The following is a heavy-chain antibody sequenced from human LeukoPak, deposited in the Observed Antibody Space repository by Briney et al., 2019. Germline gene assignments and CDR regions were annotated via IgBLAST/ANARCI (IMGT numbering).Heavy chain of an antibody. V-gene: IGHV1-46*01. CDR1: VYTFSSYY. CDR3: ARDEGSSGLFDY. D-gene: IGHD6-19*01. CDR2: INPSGGST. J-gene: IGHJ4*02. Sequence: GASVKVSCKASVYTFSSYYIYWVRQAPGQGLEWMGIINPSGGSTTYAQKFQGRVTMTRDTPTSTVYMEMSSLRSEDTAVYNCARDEGSSGLFDYWGQGTLVTVSS.